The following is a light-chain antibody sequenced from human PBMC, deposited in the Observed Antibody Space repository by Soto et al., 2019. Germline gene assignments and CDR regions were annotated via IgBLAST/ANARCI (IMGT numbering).Light chain of an antibody. Sequence: QSVLIQPPSVSGSPGQSVTISCTGTSSDVGSYDYVSRYQQHPGTVPKPMIYNVNTRPSGVPDRFSGSKSGNSASMTISGLQAEDEADYYCSSYTSSSIFYAFGTGTKLTVL. CDR2: NVN. CDR1: SSDVGSYDY. J-gene: IGLJ1*01. V-gene: IGLV2-18*02. CDR3: SSYTSSSIFYA.